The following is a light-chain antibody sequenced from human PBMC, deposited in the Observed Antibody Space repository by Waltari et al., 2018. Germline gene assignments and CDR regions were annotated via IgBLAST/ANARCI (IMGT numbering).Light chain of an antibody. V-gene: IGKV1-5*03. J-gene: IGKJ1*01. CDR1: QSLSTW. CDR3: QQYNSYSRT. Sequence: DIQMTQSPSTLSASVGDRVTITCRASQSLSTWLAWYQQKPGKAPKLVIYKAASLESGVPSRFSGSGSGTEFTRTISSLQPDDFATYYCQQYNSYSRTFGQGTKVEI. CDR2: KAA.